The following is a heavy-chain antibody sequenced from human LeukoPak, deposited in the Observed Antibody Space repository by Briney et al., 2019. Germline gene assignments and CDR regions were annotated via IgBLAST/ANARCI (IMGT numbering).Heavy chain of an antibody. V-gene: IGHV4-39*07. CDR2: IYYSGST. CDR3: ARRGSSGYYYDY. D-gene: IGHD3-22*01. Sequence: SETLSLTCTVSGGSISSSSYYWGWIRQPPGKGLEWIGSIYYSGSTYYNPSLKSRVTISLDTVRNQVSLKLNSATAADTAVYYCARRGSSGYYYDYWGQGTLVTVSS. J-gene: IGHJ4*02. CDR1: GGSISSSSYY.